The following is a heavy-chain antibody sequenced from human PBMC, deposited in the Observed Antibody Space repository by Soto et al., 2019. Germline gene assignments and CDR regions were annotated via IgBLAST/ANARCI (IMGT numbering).Heavy chain of an antibody. CDR2: VSTSGRST. CDR1: GCIFSEST. J-gene: IGHJ4*02. Sequence: GGPIRLSCSASGCIFSESTIYWIRPVPGKGLEAISAVSTSGRSTYYADSVKDRFTISRDNSKNTLFLQMGSLRPEDTAIYYCVKQAHGLDGVAFDYWGQGTQVPV. D-gene: IGHD2-15*01. CDR3: VKQAHGLDGVAFDY. V-gene: IGHV3-64D*06.